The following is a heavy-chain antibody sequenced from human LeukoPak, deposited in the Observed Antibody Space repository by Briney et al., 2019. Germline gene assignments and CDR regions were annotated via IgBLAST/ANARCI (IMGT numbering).Heavy chain of an antibody. D-gene: IGHD1-14*01. J-gene: IGHJ3*01. CDR2: IYSNDEK. Sequence: SGPTLVHPSQTLALTCTCSGFSLSSGGVGVGLIRQPPRKPQEWLAHIYSNDEKRYSPSLKSRLTITKDTSKNQGVLTMTNMDPVDTATYSCVHRLGTKGAFDVWGQGTMVTVSS. V-gene: IGHV2-5*01. CDR3: VHRLGTKGAFDV. CDR1: GFSLSSGGVG.